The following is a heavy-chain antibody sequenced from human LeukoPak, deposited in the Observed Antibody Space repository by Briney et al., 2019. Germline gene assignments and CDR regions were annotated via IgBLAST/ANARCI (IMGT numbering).Heavy chain of an antibody. V-gene: IGHV5-51*01. CDR2: IYPGDSDT. CDR1: GYSFTSYW. J-gene: IGHJ5*02. D-gene: IGHD6-13*01. Sequence: GESLKISCKSSGYSFTSYWIGWVRQMPGKGLEWMGIIYPGDSDTRYSPSFQGQVTISADKSISTAYLQWSSLKASDTAMYYCARWASAAAGFNWFDPWGQGTLVTVSS. CDR3: ARWASAAAGFNWFDP.